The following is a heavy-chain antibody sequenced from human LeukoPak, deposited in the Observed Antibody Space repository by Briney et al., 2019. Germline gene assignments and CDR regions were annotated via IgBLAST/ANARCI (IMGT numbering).Heavy chain of an antibody. Sequence: ASVKVSCKASGYTFTSYYMHWVRQAPGQGLEWMGWISAYNGNTNYAQKLQGRVTMTTDTSTSTAYMELRSLRSDDTAVYYCARRVSGWYADAFDIWGQGTMVTVSS. V-gene: IGHV1-18*04. CDR2: ISAYNGNT. CDR3: ARRVSGWYADAFDI. CDR1: GYTFTSYY. J-gene: IGHJ3*02. D-gene: IGHD6-19*01.